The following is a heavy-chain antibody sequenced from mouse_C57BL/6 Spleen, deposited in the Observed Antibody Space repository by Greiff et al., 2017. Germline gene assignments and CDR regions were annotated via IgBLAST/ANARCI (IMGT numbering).Heavy chain of an antibody. Sequence: QVQLQQPGAELVKPGASVKLSCKASGYTFTSYWMQWVKQRPGQGLEWIGEIDPSDSYTNYNQKFKGKATFPVDTSSSTAYMQLSSLTSEDSAVYYCANGATDWYFDVWGTGTTVTVSS. CDR2: IDPSDSYT. CDR1: GYTFTSYW. CDR3: ANGATDWYFDV. D-gene: IGHD1-1*01. J-gene: IGHJ1*03. V-gene: IGHV1-50*01.